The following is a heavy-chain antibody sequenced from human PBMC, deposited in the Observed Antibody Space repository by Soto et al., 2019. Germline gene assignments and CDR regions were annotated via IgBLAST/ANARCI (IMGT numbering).Heavy chain of an antibody. V-gene: IGHV4-61*01. Sequence: CLTCSVSDGSVNTGNYYWSWMRQPPGKGLEWIGHIYYIGTTNYNPSLKRRVTISVDTAKNQFSLKVTCVTSADTAVYFCAREEKQLSPYGGDFDSSRQGPVVDVS. CDR3: AREEKQLSPYGGDFDS. D-gene: IGHD6-19*01. CDR2: IYYIGTT. CDR1: DGSVNTGNYY. J-gene: IGHJ4*02.